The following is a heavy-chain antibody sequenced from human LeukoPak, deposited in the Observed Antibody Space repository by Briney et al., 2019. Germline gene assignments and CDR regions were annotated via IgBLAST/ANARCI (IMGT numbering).Heavy chain of an antibody. V-gene: IGHV1-18*01. CDR3: ARLGVAGDPSSAEYLQH. CDR2: ISLYNAKT. Sequence: ASVKVSCKASGYTFTSYAISWVRQAPGQGLDWMGWISLYNAKTNYAQKLQGRVTMTRDTSTSTAYMELMSLRSDDTAVYYCARLGVAGDPSSAEYLQHWGQGTLVTVSS. D-gene: IGHD6-19*01. CDR1: GYTFTSYA. J-gene: IGHJ1*01.